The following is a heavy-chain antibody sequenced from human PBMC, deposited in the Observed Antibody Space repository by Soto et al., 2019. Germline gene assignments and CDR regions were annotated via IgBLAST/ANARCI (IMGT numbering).Heavy chain of an antibody. V-gene: IGHV4-59*01. CDR1: GGPISIYY. Sequence: NPXEILSRTCTVSGGPISIYYWSSIRQPPGKGLEWTGYIYYSGSTNYSPSLKSRVTISVDTSKNQFSLKLSSVTAADTAVYYCARAPPSYDILNGYRPNHYYGMDVWGQATTVTVSS. CDR2: IYYSGST. CDR3: ARAPPSYDILNGYRPNHYYGMDV. D-gene: IGHD3-9*01. J-gene: IGHJ6*02.